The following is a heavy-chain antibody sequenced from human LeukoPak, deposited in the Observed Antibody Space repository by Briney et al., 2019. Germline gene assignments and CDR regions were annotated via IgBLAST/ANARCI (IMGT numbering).Heavy chain of an antibody. V-gene: IGHV3-21*01. J-gene: IGHJ3*02. Sequence: GGSLRLSCAASGFTFSNYGMDWVRQAPGKGLEWVSGIGGRGDRTYFADSVKGRFTISRDNAKNSLYLQMNSLRAEDTAVYYCARDPFPVIAVGDDAFDIWGQGTMVTVSS. CDR2: IGGRGDRT. CDR1: GFTFSNYG. CDR3: ARDPFPVIAVGDDAFDI. D-gene: IGHD6-19*01.